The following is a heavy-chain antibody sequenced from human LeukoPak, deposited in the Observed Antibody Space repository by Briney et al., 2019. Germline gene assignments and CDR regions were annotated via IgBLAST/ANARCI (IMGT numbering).Heavy chain of an antibody. Sequence: ASVKVSCKASGYTFTSYDINWLRQVTGQGLEWMGWMNPNSGNTGYAQKFQGRVTMTRNTSISTAYMELSSLRSEVTAGECGAGSSWVTSDFEDWGKGTPVTVSS. J-gene: IGHJ4*01. D-gene: IGHD6-13*01. V-gene: IGHV1-8*01. CDR3: AGSSWVTSDFED. CDR2: MNPNSGNT. CDR1: GYTFTSYD.